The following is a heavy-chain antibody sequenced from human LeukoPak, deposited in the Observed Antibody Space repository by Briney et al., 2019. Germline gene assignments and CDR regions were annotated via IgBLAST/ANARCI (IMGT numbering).Heavy chain of an antibody. CDR1: GGSISGYY. V-gene: IGHV4-59*08. D-gene: IGHD6-25*01. Sequence: SETLSLTCTVSGGSISGYYWSWIRPPPGKGLEWIGYIYYSGSTTYNPSLKSRVTMSVDTSKNQLSLRVSSVTAADTAVYYCARHRSSGDDYWGQGTLVTVSS. CDR2: IYYSGST. CDR3: ARHRSSGDDY. J-gene: IGHJ4*02.